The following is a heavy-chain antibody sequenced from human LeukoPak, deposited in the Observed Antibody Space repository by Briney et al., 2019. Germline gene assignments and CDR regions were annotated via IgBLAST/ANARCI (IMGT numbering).Heavy chain of an antibody. D-gene: IGHD3-3*01. CDR3: ASSLFTYYDSWSGYFAGDY. V-gene: IGHV3-21*01. Sequence: GGSLRLSCAASGFTFSSYSMNWVRQAPGKGLEWVSSISSSSSYIYYADSVKGRFTISRDNAKNSLYLQMNSLRAEDTAVYYCASSLFTYYDSWSGYFAGDYWGQGTLVTVSS. J-gene: IGHJ4*02. CDR2: ISSSSSYI. CDR1: GFTFSSYS.